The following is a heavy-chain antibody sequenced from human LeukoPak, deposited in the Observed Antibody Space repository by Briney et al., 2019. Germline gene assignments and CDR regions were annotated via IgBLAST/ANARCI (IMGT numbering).Heavy chain of an antibody. J-gene: IGHJ4*02. CDR1: GGSFSGYY. CDR2: INHSGST. V-gene: IGHV4-34*01. D-gene: IGHD5-18*01. Sequence: SETLSLTCAVYGGSFSGYYWSWIRQPPGKGLEWIGEINHSGSTNYNPSLKSRVTISVDTSKNQFSLKLSSVTAADTAVYYCARRRIQLWSKEIFDYWGQGTLVTVSS. CDR3: ARRRIQLWSKEIFDY.